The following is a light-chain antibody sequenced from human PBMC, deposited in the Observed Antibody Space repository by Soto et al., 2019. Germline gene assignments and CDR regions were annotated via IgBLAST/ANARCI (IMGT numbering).Light chain of an antibody. Sequence: EIQMTQSPSTLSASVGDRVTITCRASQNIDRWLAWYQQKPGKAPNLLIYGASNLESGVPSRFSGSGSGTEFTLTISSLRPDDFATYYCQHYNSYPWTFGQGTNVEIK. CDR3: QHYNSYPWT. CDR1: QNIDRW. V-gene: IGKV1-5*03. J-gene: IGKJ1*01. CDR2: GAS.